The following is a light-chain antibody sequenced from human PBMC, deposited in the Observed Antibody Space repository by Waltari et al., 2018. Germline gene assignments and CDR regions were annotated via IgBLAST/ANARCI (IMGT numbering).Light chain of an antibody. Sequence: SYELTQPPSVSVSPGQTATITCSGDRLGQNYPYWYQQKPGQSPLLVMYEDTKRPPGIPERFSGSNSGNTATLTISGTHGLDEADYYCQAWESSTADVVFGGGTKLTVL. CDR3: QAWESSTADVV. CDR1: RLGQNY. CDR2: EDT. V-gene: IGLV3-1*01. J-gene: IGLJ2*01.